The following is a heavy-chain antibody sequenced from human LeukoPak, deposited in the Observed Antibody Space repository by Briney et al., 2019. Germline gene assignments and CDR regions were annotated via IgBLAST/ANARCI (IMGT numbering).Heavy chain of an antibody. D-gene: IGHD3-9*01. CDR2: ISSGSGII. Sequence: PGGSLRLSCAASGFTFSNYNMNWVRQAPGKGLEWVSYISSGSGIIYYADSVKGRFTISRDNAKNSLYLQMDSLRVEDTAVYYCAADFDKGFDPWGQGTLVTVSS. CDR3: AADFDKGFDP. CDR1: GFTFSNYN. V-gene: IGHV3-48*04. J-gene: IGHJ5*02.